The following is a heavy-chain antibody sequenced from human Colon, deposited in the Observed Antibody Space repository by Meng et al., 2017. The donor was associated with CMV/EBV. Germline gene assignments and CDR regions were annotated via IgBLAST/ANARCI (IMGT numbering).Heavy chain of an antibody. CDR1: GFPFSDYD. D-gene: IGHD3-10*01. CDR2: IANGHDT. V-gene: IGHV3-13*01. CDR3: ARGRLHGFAA. J-gene: IGHJ5*02. Sequence: GESLKISCTASGFPFSDYDMHWVRQVTGKGLEWLSSIANGHDTYYADSAKGRFTIFRENAKNSLYLQMNSLTVEDTAVYFCARGRLHGFAAWGQGTLVTVSS.